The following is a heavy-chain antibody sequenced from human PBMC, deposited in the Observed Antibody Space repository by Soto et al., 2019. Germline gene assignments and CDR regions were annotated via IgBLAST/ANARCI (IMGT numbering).Heavy chain of an antibody. CDR3: ARDGGLRSGAYFDY. CDR1: GFTFNNYE. J-gene: IGHJ4*02. D-gene: IGHD3-16*01. Sequence: EVQLVESGGGLVQPGGSLRLSCAASGFTFNNYEMHWVRQAPGKGLEWVSYIRGSGTTIYYADSVKGRFTISRDNAKNSLYLQMNSLRAEDTAVYYCARDGGLRSGAYFDYWGQGNLVTVSS. CDR2: IRGSGTTI. V-gene: IGHV3-48*03.